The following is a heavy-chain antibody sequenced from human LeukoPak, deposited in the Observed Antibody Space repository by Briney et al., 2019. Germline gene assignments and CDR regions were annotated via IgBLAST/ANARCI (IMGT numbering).Heavy chain of an antibody. J-gene: IGHJ5*02. CDR1: GFTFSSYA. CDR2: ISGSGGSI. D-gene: IGHD6-13*01. CDR3: AKDQGRSWYGGRWFDP. V-gene: IGHV3-23*01. Sequence: GGSLRLSCAASGFTFSSYAMSWVRQAPGKGLEWVSAISGSGGSIYYADSVKGRFTISRDNSKNTLYLQMNSLRAEDTAVYYCAKDQGRSWYGGRWFDPWGQGTLVTVSS.